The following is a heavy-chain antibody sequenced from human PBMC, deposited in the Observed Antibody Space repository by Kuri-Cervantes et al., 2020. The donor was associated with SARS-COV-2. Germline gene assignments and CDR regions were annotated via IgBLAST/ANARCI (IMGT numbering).Heavy chain of an antibody. CDR3: ASTILGLNSSGWYGYFDY. CDR1: GYTSTSHD. D-gene: IGHD6-19*01. CDR2: MNPNSGNT. Sequence: ASVKVSCKASGYTSTSHDINWVRQATGQGLEWMGWMNPNSGNTGYAQKFQGRVTITRNTSISTAYMELSSLRSEDTAVYYCASTILGLNSSGWYGYFDYWGQGTLVTVSS. J-gene: IGHJ4*02. V-gene: IGHV1-8*03.